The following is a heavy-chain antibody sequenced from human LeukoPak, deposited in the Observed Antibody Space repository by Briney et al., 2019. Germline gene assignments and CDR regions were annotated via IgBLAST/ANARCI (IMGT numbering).Heavy chain of an antibody. D-gene: IGHD6-13*01. CDR3: AREFRTAAGKSFDY. CDR2: ISMSSTYL. Sequence: GGSLRLSCAASGFTFSSYSMNWVRQAPGKGLEWVSSISMSSTYLYYADSLKGRFTISRDNAKNSLYLQMNSLRAEDTAVYYCAREFRTAAGKSFDYWGRGALVTVSS. CDR1: GFTFSSYS. V-gene: IGHV3-21*01. J-gene: IGHJ4*02.